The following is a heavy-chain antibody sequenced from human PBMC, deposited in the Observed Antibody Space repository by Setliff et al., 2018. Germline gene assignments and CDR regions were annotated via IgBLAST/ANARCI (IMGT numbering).Heavy chain of an antibody. CDR2: IYFGGNT. D-gene: IGHD1-26*01. V-gene: IGHV4-39*07. Sequence: KASETLSLTCTVPGGSISDNGYFWGWVRQPPGKGLEWLGNIYFGGNTYFNPSFKSRVTMSIDTSNSQFSLKLSSVTAADTAIYYCARDASASDGRNAFDIWGQGTMVTVSS. CDR3: ARDASASDGRNAFDI. CDR1: GGSISDNGYF. J-gene: IGHJ3*02.